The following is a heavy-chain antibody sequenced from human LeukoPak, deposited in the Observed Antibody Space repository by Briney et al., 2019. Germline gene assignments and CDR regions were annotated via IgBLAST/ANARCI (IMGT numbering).Heavy chain of an antibody. D-gene: IGHD3-9*01. CDR3: ARAGYDILTALDY. Sequence: PGGSLRLSCAASGFTFSSYAMSWVRQAPGKGLEWVAVIWYDGSSKYYADAVKGRFTISRDNSKNTLYLQMNSLRAEDTAVYYCARAGYDILTALDYWGQGTLVTVSS. V-gene: IGHV3-33*08. CDR2: IWYDGSSK. CDR1: GFTFSSYA. J-gene: IGHJ4*02.